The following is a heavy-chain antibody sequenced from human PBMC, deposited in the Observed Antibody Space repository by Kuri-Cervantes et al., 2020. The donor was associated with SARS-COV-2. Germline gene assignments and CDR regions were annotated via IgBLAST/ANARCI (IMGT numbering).Heavy chain of an antibody. D-gene: IGHD5-18*01. Sequence: GGSLRLSCAASGLTFSSYSMNWVRQAPGKGLEWVSSISSSSSYIYYADSVKGRFTISRDNAKNSLYLKMNSLRAEDTAVYYCATPRGYSYGPFDYWGQGALVTVSS. CDR3: ATPRGYSYGPFDY. CDR1: GLTFSSYS. J-gene: IGHJ4*02. V-gene: IGHV3-21*01. CDR2: ISSSSSYI.